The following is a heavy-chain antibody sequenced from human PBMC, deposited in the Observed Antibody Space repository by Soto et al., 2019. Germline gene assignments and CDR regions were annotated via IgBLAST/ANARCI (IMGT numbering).Heavy chain of an antibody. V-gene: IGHV1-69*02. CDR3: ARSSGEMTTFHY. D-gene: IGHD4-17*01. Sequence: SVKVSCKASGGTFSSYTISCVRQAPGQGLEWMGRIIPILGIANYAQKFQGRVTITADKSTSTAYMELSSLRSEDTAVYYCARSSGEMTTFHYWGQGTLVTVSS. J-gene: IGHJ4*02. CDR1: GGTFSSYT. CDR2: IIPILGIA.